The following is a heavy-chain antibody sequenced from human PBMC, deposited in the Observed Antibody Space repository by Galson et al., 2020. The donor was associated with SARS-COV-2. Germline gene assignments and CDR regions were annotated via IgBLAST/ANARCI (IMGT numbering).Heavy chain of an antibody. CDR3: ARAMSSIAARGADY. J-gene: IGHJ4*02. CDR1: GFTFDDYG. V-gene: IGHV3-20*04. Sequence: GGSLRLSCAASGFTFDDYGMSWVRQAPGKGLEWVSGINWNGGSTGYADSVKGRFTISRDNAKNSLYLQMNSLRAEDTALYYCARAMSSIAARGADYWGQGTLVTVSS. D-gene: IGHD6-6*01. CDR2: INWNGGST.